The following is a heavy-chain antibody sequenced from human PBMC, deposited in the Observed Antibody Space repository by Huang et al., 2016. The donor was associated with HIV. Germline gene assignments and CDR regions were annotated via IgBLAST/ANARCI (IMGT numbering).Heavy chain of an antibody. CDR3: AKPPSISSKYFQH. CDR1: GFTFSSYA. D-gene: IGHD3-3*02. Sequence: EVQLLESGGGLVQPGGSLRLSCAASGFTFSSYAMSWVRQGPGKGVEWGSGISGSGGSTYYADSVKGRFTSSRDNSKNTLYLQMNSLRAEDTAVYYCAKPPSISSKYFQHWGQGTLVTVSS. CDR2: ISGSGGST. J-gene: IGHJ1*01. V-gene: IGHV3-23*01.